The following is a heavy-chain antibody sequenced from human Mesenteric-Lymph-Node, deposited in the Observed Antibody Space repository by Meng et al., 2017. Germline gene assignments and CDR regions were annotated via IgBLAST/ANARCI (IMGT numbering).Heavy chain of an antibody. D-gene: IGHD3-10*01. V-gene: IGHV4-34*01. Sequence: VRLQQWGAGLFKPSETLSRGCAVYGGSFRDYYWTWIRHPPGKGLEWIGEIDHRGNTKYNPSLKSRVTISLDTSKKQFSLKVSSVTAADSAVYYCARRGPSGNFSPWSQGALVTVSS. CDR3: ARRGPSGNFSP. J-gene: IGHJ5*02. CDR2: IDHRGNT. CDR1: GGSFRDYY.